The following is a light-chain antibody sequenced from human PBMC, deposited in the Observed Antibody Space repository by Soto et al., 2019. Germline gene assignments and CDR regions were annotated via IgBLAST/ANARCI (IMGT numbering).Light chain of an antibody. CDR3: QQYGSSPPLT. Sequence: EIVLTQSPGTLSLSPEERATLSCSASQSVSSSYFAGYQQKPGQAPRIRIYGASSRATGITDRFSGSGSGTDFTLIISRVEPEDYAVYYCQQYGSSPPLTFGGATKVEFK. J-gene: IGKJ4*01. CDR2: GAS. V-gene: IGKV3-20*01. CDR1: QSVSSSY.